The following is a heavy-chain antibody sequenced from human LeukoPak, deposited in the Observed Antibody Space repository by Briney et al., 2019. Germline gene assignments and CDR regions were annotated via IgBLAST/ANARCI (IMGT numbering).Heavy chain of an antibody. D-gene: IGHD2-21*02. CDR1: GYTFTGYH. V-gene: IGHV1-2*02. CDR3: ARDGSGAVTAYYFDY. CDR2: INPNRGGT. J-gene: IGHJ4*02. Sequence: VKVSCKASGYTFTGYHIHWVRQAPGQGVEWMGWINPNRGGTNYAQKVQGRVTMTKDTSISTAYMELRRLRSDDTAVYYCARDGSGAVTAYYFDYWGQGTLVTVS.